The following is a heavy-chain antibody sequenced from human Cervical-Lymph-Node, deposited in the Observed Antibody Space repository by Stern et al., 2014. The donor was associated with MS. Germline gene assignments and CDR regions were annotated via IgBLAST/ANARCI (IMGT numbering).Heavy chain of an antibody. J-gene: IGHJ4*02. CDR1: GFTVSSFY. V-gene: IGHV3-66*01. CDR3: ARVQNFYDSSGFDP. Sequence: EVQLVESGGDLVQPGGSLRLSCAASGFTVSSFYMRWVRQAPGKGLEWISVIYTGGSTYYADSVKGRFTISRDNSKNTLNLQMSSLRAEDTATYYCARVQNFYDSSGFDPWGPGTLVTVSS. D-gene: IGHD3-22*01. CDR2: IYTGGST.